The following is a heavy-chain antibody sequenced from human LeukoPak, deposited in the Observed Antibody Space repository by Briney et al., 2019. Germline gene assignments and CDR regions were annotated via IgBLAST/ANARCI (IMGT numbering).Heavy chain of an antibody. CDR2: IWPDGSKK. V-gene: IGHV3-33*06. CDR1: GFNFSGYV. D-gene: IGHD2-21*01. J-gene: IGHJ4*02. Sequence: GGSLRLSCAASGFNFSGYVTHWVRRAPGKGLEWVAVIWPDGSKKDYADSVKGRFTISRDNSKNTVYLQMNSLRAEDTAVYYCAKLVGVKDGEADYWGQGTLVTVSS. CDR3: AKLVGVKDGEADY.